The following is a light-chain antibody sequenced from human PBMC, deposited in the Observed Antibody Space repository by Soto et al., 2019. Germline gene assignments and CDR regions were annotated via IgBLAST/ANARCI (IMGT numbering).Light chain of an antibody. CDR2: GAS. J-gene: IGKJ3*01. CDR3: HQYGLSPPYT. CDR1: QRVDRNS. V-gene: IGKV3-20*01. Sequence: ETVSPQSPGTLSLSPGARATLSCRAIQRVDRNSSAWNQHNPGQAPRLVFYGASTRATGIPDRFSGSGSGADFTLTISRLEPEDFAVYYCHQYGLSPPYTFGPGTKVDIK.